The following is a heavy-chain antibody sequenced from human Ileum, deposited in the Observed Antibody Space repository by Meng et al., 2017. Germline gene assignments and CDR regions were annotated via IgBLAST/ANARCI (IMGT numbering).Heavy chain of an antibody. D-gene: IGHD6-19*01. J-gene: IGHJ5*02. CDR1: VGNFNSYA. V-gene: IGHV1-69*06. CDR3: ASYSSGWYDAIS. Sequence: AQVVQSGSDVKSPGSKVKVYCKTSVGNFNSYAIIWVPHAPGKGLKSIGCIILIFGTANYAQEFQGRVTITADKSTSTAYMELSSLRSEDTAVYYCASYSSGWYDAISWGQGTLVTVSS. CDR2: IILIFGTA.